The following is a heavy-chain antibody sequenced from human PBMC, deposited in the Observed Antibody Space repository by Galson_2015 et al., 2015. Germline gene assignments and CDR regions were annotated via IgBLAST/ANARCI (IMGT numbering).Heavy chain of an antibody. V-gene: IGHV3-21*01. CDR1: GFTFSSYS. CDR3: AREPPYYYDSSGEGYFDY. J-gene: IGHJ4*02. D-gene: IGHD3-22*01. CDR2: ISSSSSYI. Sequence: SLRLSCAASGFTFSSYSMNWVRQAPGKGLEWVSSISSSSSYIYYADSVKGRFTISRDNAKNSLCLQMNSLRAEDTAVYYCAREPPYYYDSSGEGYFDYWGQGTLVTVSS.